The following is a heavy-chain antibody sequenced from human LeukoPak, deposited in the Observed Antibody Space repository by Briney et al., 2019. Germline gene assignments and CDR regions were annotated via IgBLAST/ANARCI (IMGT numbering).Heavy chain of an antibody. V-gene: IGHV4-34*01. J-gene: IGHJ4*02. CDR1: VCTFSSYS. CDR3: ARLHYDFWSGPGAVDY. CDR2: INHSGST. D-gene: IGHD3-3*01. Sequence: ESLRLSWAASVCTFSSYSMSWVRKPPWKGQEWIGEINHSGSTNYNPSLKSRVTISVDTSKNQFSLKLSSVTAADTAVYYCARLHYDFWSGPGAVDYWGQGTLVTVSS.